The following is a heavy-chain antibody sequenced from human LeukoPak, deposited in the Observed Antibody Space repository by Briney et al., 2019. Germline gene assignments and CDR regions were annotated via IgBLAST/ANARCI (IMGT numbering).Heavy chain of an antibody. J-gene: IGHJ4*02. CDR2: MNPNSGST. D-gene: IGHD5-12*01. CDR3: ARGRSTGYPYYFEY. CDR1: GYTFTSYD. V-gene: IGHV1-8*03. Sequence: ASVKVSCKASGYTFTSYDINWVRQATGQGLEWREWMNPNSGSTGYAQKFQGRVTITRNTSISTAYMELSGLRSEDTAVYYCARGRSTGYPYYFEYWGQGTLVTVSS.